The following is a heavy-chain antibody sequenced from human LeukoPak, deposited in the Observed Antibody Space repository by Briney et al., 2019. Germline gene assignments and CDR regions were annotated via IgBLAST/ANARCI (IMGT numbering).Heavy chain of an antibody. CDR2: IRSKANSYAT. CDR3: TRQSYGDYPG. Sequence: PGGALRLSCAASGFTFSGSAMHWVRQASGKGLEWVGRIRSKANSYATAYAASVKGRFTISRDDSKNTAYLQMNSLKTEDTAVYYCTRQSYGDYPGWGQGTLVTVSS. CDR1: GFTFSGSA. J-gene: IGHJ4*02. D-gene: IGHD4-17*01. V-gene: IGHV3-73*01.